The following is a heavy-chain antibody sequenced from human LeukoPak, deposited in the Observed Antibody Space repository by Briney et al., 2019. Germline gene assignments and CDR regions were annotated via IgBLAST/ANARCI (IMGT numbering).Heavy chain of an antibody. CDR3: ARDSLEYSSSEGFDY. D-gene: IGHD6-6*01. V-gene: IGHV3-23*01. CDR2: ISGSGGST. CDR1: GFTFSSYA. J-gene: IGHJ4*02. Sequence: GGSLRLSCAASGFTFSSYAMSWVRQAPGKGLEWVSAISGSGGSTYYADSVKGRFTISRDNSKNTLYLQMNSLRAEDTAVYYCARDSLEYSSSEGFDYWGQGTLVTVSS.